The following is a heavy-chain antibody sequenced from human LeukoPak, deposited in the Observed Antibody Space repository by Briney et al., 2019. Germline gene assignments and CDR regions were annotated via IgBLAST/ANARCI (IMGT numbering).Heavy chain of an antibody. CDR1: GFTFRDYG. CDR3: ARARMVGGTTYYFAY. V-gene: IGHV3-33*01. J-gene: IGHJ4*02. CDR2: IWYDGTTK. Sequence: GGSLRLSCAASGFTFRDYGMHWVRQAPGKGLEWVALIWYDGTTKDHADSVKGRFTISRDNSKNALYLQMNSLRAEDTAVYYCARARMVGGTTYYFAYWGQGTLVTVSS. D-gene: IGHD1-26*01.